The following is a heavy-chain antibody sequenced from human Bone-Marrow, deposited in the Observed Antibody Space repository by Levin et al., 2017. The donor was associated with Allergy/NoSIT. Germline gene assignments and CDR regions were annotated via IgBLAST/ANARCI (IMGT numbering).Heavy chain of an antibody. CDR3: AKALPQYCGGDNCHSPFDY. CDR1: GFTFGNYA. V-gene: IGHV3-30*04. CDR2: ISYDGNGK. J-gene: IGHJ4*02. Sequence: PGGSLRLSCAASGFTFGNYALHWVRQAPGKGLEWVAVISYDGNGKSYAESVRGRFTISRDNSKTVVFLHMNSLRSEDTAIYYCAKALPQYCGGDNCHSPFDYWGQGAPVTVSS. D-gene: IGHD2-21*01.